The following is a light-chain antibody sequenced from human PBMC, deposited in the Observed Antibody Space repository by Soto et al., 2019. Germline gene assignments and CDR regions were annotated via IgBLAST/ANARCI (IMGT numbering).Light chain of an antibody. CDR1: QSVRSNY. J-gene: IGKJ4*01. CDR3: QRYGSTPPT. Sequence: EIVLTQSPDTLSLSPGERATLSCRASQSVRSNYLAWYQQKPGQAPRFLIYDASSRATGIPARFSGSGSGKDFTFTISRLEPEDLAVYTCQRYGSTPPTFGGG. CDR2: DAS. V-gene: IGKV3-20*01.